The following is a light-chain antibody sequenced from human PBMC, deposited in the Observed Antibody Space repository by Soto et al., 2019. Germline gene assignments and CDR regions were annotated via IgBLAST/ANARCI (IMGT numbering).Light chain of an antibody. CDR2: DAS. Sequence: ESFLTTSPVTLSLSPGERANLSRRASQSVSSYLAWYQQKPGQAPRLLTYDASNRATGIPARFSGGGSGTDFTLTIDNLEPEDFAIYYCQQRSNWPPITFGQGTRLEIK. J-gene: IGKJ5*01. CDR1: QSVSSY. CDR3: QQRSNWPPIT. V-gene: IGKV3-11*01.